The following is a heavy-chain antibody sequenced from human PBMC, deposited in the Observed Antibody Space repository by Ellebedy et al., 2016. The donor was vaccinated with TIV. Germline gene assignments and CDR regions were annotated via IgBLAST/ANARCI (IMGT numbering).Heavy chain of an antibody. Sequence: PGGSLRLSCVASGFTFSDHSMSWVRQAPGRGLEWVSSISSTSIYVDYGDSVKGRFTVSRDNAENSLYLQMNSLRSEDTAVYYCARDSNDSCDTDCYYYFDNWGQGTLVTVSS. CDR1: GFTFSDHS. V-gene: IGHV3-21*01. CDR3: ARDSNDSCDTDCYYYFDN. CDR2: ISSTSIYV. J-gene: IGHJ4*02. D-gene: IGHD4-17*01.